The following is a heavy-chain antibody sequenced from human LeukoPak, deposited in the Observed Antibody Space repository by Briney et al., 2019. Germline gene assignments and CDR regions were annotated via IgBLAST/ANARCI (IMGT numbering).Heavy chain of an antibody. D-gene: IGHD1-26*01. CDR2: LESDGLTT. V-gene: IGHV3-74*03. Sequence: GESLRLSCAASGFTFSSYWMHWVRQTPGKGLAWVSRLESDGLTTTYADSVKGRFTISRDNAKNTLYLQMNSLRVEDTAVYYCARDGRFSLDYWGQGILVTVSS. CDR3: ARDGRFSLDY. J-gene: IGHJ4*02. CDR1: GFTFSSYW.